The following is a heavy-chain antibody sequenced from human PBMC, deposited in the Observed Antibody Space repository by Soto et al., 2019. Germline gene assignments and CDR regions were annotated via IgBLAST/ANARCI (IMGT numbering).Heavy chain of an antibody. V-gene: IGHV1-8*01. D-gene: IGHD2-2*01. CDR2: MKPNSGDT. CDR1: GYTFTSHD. Sequence: QVQLVQSGAEVKKPGASVRVSCKASGYTFTSHDINWVRQATRQGLEWLGWMKPNSGDTGYAQKFQGRVTMTRDTSISTPYMELSNLRSDDTAVYFCARGPEYPVGRAQYQFYCMDAWGEGTTVTVSS. J-gene: IGHJ6*03. CDR3: ARGPEYPVGRAQYQFYCMDA.